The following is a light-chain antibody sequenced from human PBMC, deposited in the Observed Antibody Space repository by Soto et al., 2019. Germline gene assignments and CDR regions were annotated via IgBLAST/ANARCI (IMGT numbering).Light chain of an antibody. Sequence: EIVLTQSRVTLSLSPGQRPTLSCRASQSVRTYLAWYQVKPGQAPRLFXFDASRRASGVPARFSGSGSGTDLTLTISSLEPEDFALYYCQQYNYWPPITFGQGTRLEIK. CDR1: QSVRTY. CDR2: DAS. V-gene: IGKV3-11*01. CDR3: QQYNYWPPIT. J-gene: IGKJ5*01.